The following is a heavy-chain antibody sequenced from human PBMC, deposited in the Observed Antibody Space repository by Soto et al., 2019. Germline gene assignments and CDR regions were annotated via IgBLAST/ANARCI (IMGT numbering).Heavy chain of an antibody. J-gene: IGHJ4*02. CDR2: ISGSGAST. CDR1: GFTFSSYA. D-gene: IGHD3-10*01. Sequence: EVQVLESGGGMVQPGGSLRLSCAASGFTFSSYAMSWVRQAPGKGLEWVSSISGSGASTYYAYSVKGRFTISRDNPKNTLYLQMNSLRAEDTAVYYCAKDMGFWGQGTLVTVAA. V-gene: IGHV3-23*01. CDR3: AKDMGF.